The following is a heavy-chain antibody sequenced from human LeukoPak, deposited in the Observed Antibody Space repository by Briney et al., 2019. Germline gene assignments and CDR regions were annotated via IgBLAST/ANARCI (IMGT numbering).Heavy chain of an antibody. D-gene: IGHD2-15*01. J-gene: IGHJ2*01. CDR2: IIPIFGIA. CDR1: GGTFSSYA. V-gene: IGHV1-69*04. CDR3: ARVRCSGGSCDSLDWSFDP. Sequence: ASVKVSCKASGGTFSSYAISWVRQARGQGLEWMGRIIPIFGIASYAQKFQGRVTITADKSTRTAYMELSSLRSEDTAVYYCARVRCSGGSCDSLDWSFDPWGRGSLVTVSS.